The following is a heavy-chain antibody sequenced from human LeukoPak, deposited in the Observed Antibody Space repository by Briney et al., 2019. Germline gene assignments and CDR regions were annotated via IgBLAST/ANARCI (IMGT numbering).Heavy chain of an antibody. CDR3: VRLNSALDS. V-gene: IGHV3-64*01. CDR2: INPNGGST. D-gene: IGHD1/OR15-1a*01. CDR1: GFTFSSYA. Sequence: GGSLRLSCAASGFTFSSYAMHWVRQAPGKGLECVSAINPNGGSTYYANSVKGRFTISRDNSKNTLYLQMGSLRTEDTAVYYCVRLNSALDSWGQGTLVTVSS. J-gene: IGHJ4*02.